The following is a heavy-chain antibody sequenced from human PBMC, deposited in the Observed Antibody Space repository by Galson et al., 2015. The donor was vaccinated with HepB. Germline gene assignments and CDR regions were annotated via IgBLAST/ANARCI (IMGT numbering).Heavy chain of an antibody. V-gene: IGHV4-39*01. D-gene: IGHD3-9*01. CDR3: ARCYDILTGYLGYFDY. Sequence: TLSLTCTVSGGSISSSSYYWGWIRQPPGKGLEWIGSIYYSGSTYYNPSLKSRVTISVDTSKNQFSLKLSSVTAADTAVYYCARCYDILTGYLGYFDYWGQGTLVTVSS. J-gene: IGHJ4*02. CDR1: GGSISSSSYY. CDR2: IYYSGST.